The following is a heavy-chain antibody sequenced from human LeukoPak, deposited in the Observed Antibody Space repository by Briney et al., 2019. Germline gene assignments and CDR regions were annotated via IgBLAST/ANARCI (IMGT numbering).Heavy chain of an antibody. D-gene: IGHD5-12*01. CDR2: VKGDGTKK. CDR3: ARVAVIYQYYMDV. J-gene: IGHJ6*03. V-gene: IGHV3-7*01. Sequence: GGSLRLSCAASGFTFSTYWMTWVRQAPGKGLEWVANVKGDGTKKNYVDSVEGRFTISRDNAKKSLYLQMNSLRAEDTAVYYCARVAVIYQYYMDVWGRGTTVTVSS. CDR1: GFTFSTYW.